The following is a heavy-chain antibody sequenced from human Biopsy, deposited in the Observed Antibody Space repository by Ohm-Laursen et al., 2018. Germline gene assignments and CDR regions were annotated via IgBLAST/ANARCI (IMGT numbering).Heavy chain of an antibody. CDR2: IVPLFETT. Sequence: ASVKASRQSSGYNFAIYPLFWVRQAPGQGFEWMGGIVPLFETTDSAQKIQGRVTITADRSTTTAYIELSGLTSEDTAIYYCAKAGQTSGEYVVPRHFDSWGQGTRVTVSS. J-gene: IGHJ4*02. D-gene: IGHD2-15*01. CDR3: AKAGQTSGEYVVPRHFDS. V-gene: IGHV1-69*06. CDR1: GYNFAIYP.